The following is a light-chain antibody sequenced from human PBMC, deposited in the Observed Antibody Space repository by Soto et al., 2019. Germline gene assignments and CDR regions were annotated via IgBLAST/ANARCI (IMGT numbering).Light chain of an antibody. CDR3: SSYKSSTNYV. J-gene: IGLJ1*01. CDR1: SSDVGGYNY. Sequence: QSVLTQPASVSGSPGQSITISCTGTSSDVGGYNYVSWYQQHPGKAPKLMIYEVNNRPSGVSNRFSGSKSGNTASLTISGLQAEDEADYYCSSYKSSTNYVFGTGTKVTVL. CDR2: EVN. V-gene: IGLV2-14*01.